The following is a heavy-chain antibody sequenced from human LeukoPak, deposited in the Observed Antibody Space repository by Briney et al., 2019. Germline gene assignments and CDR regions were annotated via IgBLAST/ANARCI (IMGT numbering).Heavy chain of an antibody. J-gene: IGHJ4*02. CDR2: IYYSGST. Sequence: SETLSLTCTVSGGSISSYYWSWIRQPPGKGLEWIGYIYYSGSTNYNPSLKSRVTISVDTSKNQFSLKLSSVTAADTAVYYCARLMSSGYYGPLVFDYWGQGTLVTVSS. CDR3: ARLMSSGYYGPLVFDY. V-gene: IGHV4-59*08. CDR1: GGSISSYY. D-gene: IGHD3-22*01.